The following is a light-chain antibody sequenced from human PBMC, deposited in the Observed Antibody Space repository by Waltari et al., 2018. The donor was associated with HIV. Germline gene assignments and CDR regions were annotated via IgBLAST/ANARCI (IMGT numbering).Light chain of an antibody. CDR2: LAS. J-gene: IGKJ2*01. CDR3: MQALETPRT. Sequence: IVMTQSPVALVVTLGASASIPCTDSQSPLHDNGYNYLDWYMKKPGQPPQLLLPLASIRASGVPDRFSGSGSGRHFTRSISTVEAGDVGIYYCMQALETPRTFGPGTKLETK. CDR1: QSPLHDNGYNY. V-gene: IGKV2-28*01.